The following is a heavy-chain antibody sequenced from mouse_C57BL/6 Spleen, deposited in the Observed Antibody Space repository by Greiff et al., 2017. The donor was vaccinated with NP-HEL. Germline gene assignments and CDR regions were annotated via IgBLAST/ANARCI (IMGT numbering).Heavy chain of an antibody. CDR2: LDPEDGAT. Sequence: VQLKESGAELVKPGASVTLSCTASGFNIKDYYMHWVKQRTEQGLEWIGRLDPEDGATKSAPKFQGKATITADTSSNTAYLQLSSLTSEDTAVYYCARATDQATSNYWGQGTTLTVSS. J-gene: IGHJ2*01. CDR1: GFNIKDYY. D-gene: IGHD3-2*02. V-gene: IGHV14-2*01. CDR3: ARATDQATSNY.